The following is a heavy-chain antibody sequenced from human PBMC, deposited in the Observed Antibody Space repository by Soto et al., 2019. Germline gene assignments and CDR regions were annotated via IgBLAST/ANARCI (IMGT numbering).Heavy chain of an antibody. CDR2: INPKTGDT. V-gene: IGHV1-2*02. CDR1: GYTFTGYY. D-gene: IGHD6-6*01. J-gene: IGHJ4*02. Sequence: QMQLVQYGAEARKPGASVKVSCKTSGYTFTGYYLNWVRQAPGRGREWVGWINPKTGDTNNAQKFQGMVTMTTDTSISTCYMELSGLKSDDTAVYYCVTGDHLVRWGQGTRVTVSS. CDR3: VTGDHLVR.